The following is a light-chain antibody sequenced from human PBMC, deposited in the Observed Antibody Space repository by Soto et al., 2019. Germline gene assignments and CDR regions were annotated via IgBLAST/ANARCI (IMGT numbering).Light chain of an antibody. J-gene: IGLJ1*01. V-gene: IGLV2-14*01. CDR2: EVS. CDR1: SNDVGAYKY. CDR3: SSYTTGSTLYV. Sequence: QSVLTQPASVSGSPGQSITISCTGSSNDVGAYKYVSWYQLYPGKAPKLIIFEVSNRPSGVSNRFSGSKSGNTASLTIAGLQAEDEADYHCSSYTTGSTLYVFGGGTKVTVL.